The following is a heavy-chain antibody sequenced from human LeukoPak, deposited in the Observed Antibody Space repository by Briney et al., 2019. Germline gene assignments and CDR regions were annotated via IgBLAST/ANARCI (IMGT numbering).Heavy chain of an antibody. CDR2: INPNSGGT. CDR1: GGTFSSYA. Sequence: GASVKVSCKASGGTFSSYAISWVRQAPGQGLEWMGWINPNSGGTNYAQKFQGRVTMTRDTSISTAYMELSRLRSDDTAVYYCARDAQDILTGYYMGRRIHNWFDPWGQGTLVTVSS. D-gene: IGHD3-9*01. J-gene: IGHJ5*02. V-gene: IGHV1-2*02. CDR3: ARDAQDILTGYYMGRRIHNWFDP.